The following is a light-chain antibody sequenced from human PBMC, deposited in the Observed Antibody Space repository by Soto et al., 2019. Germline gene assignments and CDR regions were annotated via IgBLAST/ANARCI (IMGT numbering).Light chain of an antibody. CDR3: QQYGST. J-gene: IGKJ1*01. Sequence: ELVLTQSPGTLSLSPGERATLSCRASQSVSNNYLAWYQQKPGQAPRLLIYGASSRATGIPDRFSGSGSGTDFTLTISRLEPEDFAVYYCQQYGSTFGQGTKVDIK. V-gene: IGKV3-20*01. CDR1: QSVSNNY. CDR2: GAS.